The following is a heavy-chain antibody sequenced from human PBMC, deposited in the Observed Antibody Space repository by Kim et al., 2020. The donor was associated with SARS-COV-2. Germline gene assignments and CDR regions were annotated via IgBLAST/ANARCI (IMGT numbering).Heavy chain of an antibody. V-gene: IGHV4-39*01. CDR2: IYYSGST. Sequence: SETLSLTCTVSGGYISSSSYYWGWIRQPPGKGLEWIGSIYYSGSTYYNPSLKSRVTISVDTSKNQFSLKLSSVTAADTAVYYCARVATGRGPLTRGYFDYWGQGTLVTVSS. CDR1: GGYISSSSYY. CDR3: ARVATGRGPLTRGYFDY. J-gene: IGHJ4*02. D-gene: IGHD5-12*01.